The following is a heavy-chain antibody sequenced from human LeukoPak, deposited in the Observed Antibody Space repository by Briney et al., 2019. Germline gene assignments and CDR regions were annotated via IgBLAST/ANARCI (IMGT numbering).Heavy chain of an antibody. J-gene: IGHJ3*02. D-gene: IGHD6-13*01. V-gene: IGHV1-69*13. CDR2: IIPIFGTA. CDR1: GGTFSSYA. CDR3: ARGGSSSWYDAFDI. Sequence: SVKVSCKASGGTFSSYAISWVRQAPGQGLEWTGGIIPIFGTANYAQKFQGRVTITADESTSTAYMELSSLRSEDTAVYYCARGGSSSWYDAFDIWGQGTMVTVSS.